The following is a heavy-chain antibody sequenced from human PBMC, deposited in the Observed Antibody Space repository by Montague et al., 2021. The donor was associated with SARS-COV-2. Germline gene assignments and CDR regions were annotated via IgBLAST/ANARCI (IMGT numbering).Heavy chain of an antibody. Sequence: SETLSLTCTVTGGPISGSSDYWGWIRQSPGKGLEWFACVNYSGNTYYTXCLKSRLTISVDTSKNQFSLKLMSVTAADTAMYYCARREYSYGWGDWGQGTLVTVSS. CDR2: VNYSGNT. CDR3: ARREYSYGWGD. J-gene: IGHJ4*02. CDR1: GGPISGSSDY. V-gene: IGHV4-39*01. D-gene: IGHD5-18*01.